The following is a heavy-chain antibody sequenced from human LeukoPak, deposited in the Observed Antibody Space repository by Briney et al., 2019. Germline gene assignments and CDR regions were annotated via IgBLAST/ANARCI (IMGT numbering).Heavy chain of an antibody. V-gene: IGHV3-23*01. CDR3: ARRAGAYSHPYDY. CDR2: ISDSGGST. CDR1: GFTFSNYA. Sequence: PGGSLRLSCAASGFTFSNYAMNWVRQAPGKGLEWVSTISDSGGSTYYADSVKGRFTISRDNSKNTLYLQMNSLRAEDTAVYYCARRAGAYSHPYDYWGQGTLVTVSS. J-gene: IGHJ4*02. D-gene: IGHD4/OR15-4a*01.